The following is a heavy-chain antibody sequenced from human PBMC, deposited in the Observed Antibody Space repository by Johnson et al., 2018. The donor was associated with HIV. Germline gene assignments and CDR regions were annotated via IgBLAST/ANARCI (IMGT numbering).Heavy chain of an antibody. CDR1: GFTFSSYG. CDR3: ASASSGSYYDQEPFDAFDI. CDR2: IRYDGSNK. Sequence: QVQLVESGGGVVQPGGSPRLSCAASGFTFSSYGMHWVRRTPGKGLEWVAFIRYDGSNKYHADSVKGRFTISRDNSKNTLYLQMSSLRAEDTAVYFCASASSGSYYDQEPFDAFDIWGQGTMVTVSS. V-gene: IGHV3-30*02. J-gene: IGHJ3*02. D-gene: IGHD1-26*01.